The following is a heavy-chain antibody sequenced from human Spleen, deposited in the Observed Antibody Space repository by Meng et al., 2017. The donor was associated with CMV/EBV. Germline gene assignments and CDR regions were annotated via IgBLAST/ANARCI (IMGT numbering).Heavy chain of an antibody. V-gene: IGHV3-30-3*01. D-gene: IGHD6-6*01. CDR2: ISYDGSNK. J-gene: IGHJ5*02. Sequence: GESLKISCAASGFTFSAYAMHWVRQAPGKGLEWVAFISYDGSNKYYADSVKGRFTISRDNSKNTLHLQMNSLRGEDTAVYYCARVRIPARPGLFDPWGQGTLVTVSS. CDR1: GFTFSAYA. CDR3: ARVRIPARPGLFDP.